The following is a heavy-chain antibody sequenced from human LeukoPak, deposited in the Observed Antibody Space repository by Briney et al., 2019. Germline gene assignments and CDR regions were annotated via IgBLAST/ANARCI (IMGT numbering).Heavy chain of an antibody. V-gene: IGHV4-39*01. Sequence: SETLSLTCTVSGGSISSSGYYWGWIRQPPGKGLEWIGSVDYTGITSHSPSLKSRVTISVDTSKNQFSLKVSSVSAADTGVYYCARRGSYYYDSSGYLDYWGQGTPVTVSS. CDR2: VDYTGIT. D-gene: IGHD3-22*01. CDR1: GGSISSSGYY. J-gene: IGHJ4*02. CDR3: ARRGSYYYDSSGYLDY.